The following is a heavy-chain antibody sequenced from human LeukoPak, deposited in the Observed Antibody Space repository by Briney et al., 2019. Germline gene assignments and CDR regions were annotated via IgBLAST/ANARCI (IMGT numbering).Heavy chain of an antibody. CDR3: ARTNWNYGLYYYYYYMDV. CDR2: TYHRSKWYN. Sequence: SHTLSLTCAISGDSVPSNSAAWNWITPSPSRGLEGLGRTYHRSKWYNDYAVSVKSRITINPDTSKNQFSLQLNSVTPEDTAVYYCARTNWNYGLYYYYYYMDVWGKGTTVTVSS. CDR1: GDSVPSNSAA. J-gene: IGHJ6*03. D-gene: IGHD1-7*01. V-gene: IGHV6-1*01.